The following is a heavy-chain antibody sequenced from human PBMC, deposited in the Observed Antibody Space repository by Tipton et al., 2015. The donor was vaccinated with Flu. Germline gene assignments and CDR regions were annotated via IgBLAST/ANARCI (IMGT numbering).Heavy chain of an antibody. CDR2: MHDSGRT. CDR1: GGSIGSGGYY. V-gene: IGHV4-31*03. D-gene: IGHD2-2*01. Sequence: TLSLTCTVSGGSIGSGGYYWNWIRQHPGKGLEWIGYMHDSGRTYYNPSLKSRVSISLDTSKNQFSLNLRSITAADTAVFYCARSASGAMSYGLDVWGQGNTGTVS. J-gene: IGHJ6*02. CDR3: ARSASGAMSYGLDV.